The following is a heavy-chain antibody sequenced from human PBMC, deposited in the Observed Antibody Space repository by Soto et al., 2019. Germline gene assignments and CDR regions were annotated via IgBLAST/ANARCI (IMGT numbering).Heavy chain of an antibody. CDR3: AKDSFSRNGIHDPFDI. D-gene: IGHD3-3*02. J-gene: IGHJ3*02. CDR2: IGGGGGGR. V-gene: IGHV3-23*01. CDR1: GFIFSDYA. Sequence: EGQLFESGGGLVQPGGSLRLSCAASGFIFSDYAMRWVRQAPGKGLEWVSVIGGGGGGRLYADSVKGRFTVSRDDSRNTLYLQMDSLRAEDTAVYYCAKDSFSRNGIHDPFDIWCQGTMVSVSS.